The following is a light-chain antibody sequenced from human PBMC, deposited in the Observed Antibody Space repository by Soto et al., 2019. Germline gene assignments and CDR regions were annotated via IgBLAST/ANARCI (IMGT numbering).Light chain of an antibody. CDR1: SSDVGGYNY. CDR3: SSYTSRTTVI. J-gene: IGLJ2*01. CDR2: EVT. Sequence: QSALTQPPSASGSPGQSVTISCTGTSSDVGGYNYVSWYQQYPGRAPKLMIYEVTKRPSGVPDRFSGSKSGNTASLTVSGLQAEDEADYYCSSYTSRTTVIFGGGTQLTVL. V-gene: IGLV2-8*01.